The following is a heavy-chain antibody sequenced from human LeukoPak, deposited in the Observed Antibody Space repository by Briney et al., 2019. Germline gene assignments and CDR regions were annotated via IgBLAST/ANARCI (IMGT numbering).Heavy chain of an antibody. CDR3: AKDHLEYCSSASCYSDNWFDP. D-gene: IGHD2-2*01. CDR1: GFSFSAYG. Sequence: GGSLRLSCAASGFSFSAYGMHWVRQAPGKGLHWVAFIWFDGRNKYYADSVKGRFTISRDSSKNTLYLQMNSLRTEDTAVYYCAKDHLEYCSSASCYSDNWFDPWGQGTLVTVSS. J-gene: IGHJ5*02. V-gene: IGHV3-30*02. CDR2: IWFDGRNK.